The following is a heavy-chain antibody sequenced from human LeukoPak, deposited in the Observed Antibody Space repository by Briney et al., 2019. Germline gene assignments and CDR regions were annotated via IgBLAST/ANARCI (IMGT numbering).Heavy chain of an antibody. Sequence: GGSLRLSCAASGFTVSSNYMSWVRQAPGKGLEWVSVIYSGGSTYYADSVKGRFTISRDNSKNTLYLQMNSLRAEDTAVYYCATTSATGTGDYWGQGTLVIVSS. CDR2: IYSGGST. V-gene: IGHV3-53*01. CDR1: GFTVSSNY. J-gene: IGHJ4*02. CDR3: ATTSATGTGDY. D-gene: IGHD1-1*01.